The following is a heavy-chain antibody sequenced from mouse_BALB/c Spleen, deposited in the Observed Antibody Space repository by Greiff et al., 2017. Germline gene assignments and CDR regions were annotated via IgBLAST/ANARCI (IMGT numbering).Heavy chain of an antibody. J-gene: IGHJ4*01. CDR1: GFTFSSFG. D-gene: IGHD3-1*01. V-gene: IGHV5-17*02. CDR2: ISSGSSTI. Sequence: DVQLVESGGGLVQPGGSRKLSCAASGFTFSSFGMHWVRQAPEKGLEWVAYISSGSSTIYYADTVKGRFTISRDNPKNTLFLQMTSLRSEDTAMYYCARGGYYYYAMDYWGQGTSVTVSS. CDR3: ARGGYYYYAMDY.